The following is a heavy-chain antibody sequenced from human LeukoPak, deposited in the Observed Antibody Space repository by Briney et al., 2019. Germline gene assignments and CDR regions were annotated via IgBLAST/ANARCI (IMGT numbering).Heavy chain of an antibody. CDR3: ATRERSTMIVVAPTDAFDI. D-gene: IGHD3-22*01. Sequence: LGASVKVSCKASGYTFTAYYMHWVRQAPGQGLEWMGWINPNSGGTNTSQKFQDRVTLTRDTSINTAYMELSSLRSDDTAVYYCATRERSTMIVVAPTDAFDIWGQGTMVTVSS. J-gene: IGHJ3*02. V-gene: IGHV1-2*03. CDR1: GYTFTAYY. CDR2: INPNSGGT.